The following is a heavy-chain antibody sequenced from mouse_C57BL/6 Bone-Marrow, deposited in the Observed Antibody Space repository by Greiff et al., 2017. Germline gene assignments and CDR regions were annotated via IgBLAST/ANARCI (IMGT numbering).Heavy chain of an antibody. D-gene: IGHD1-2*01. CDR2: INPRSGNT. CDR3: ARRTTAYFDY. Sequence: VQLQQSGAELARPGASVKLSCKASGYTFTSYGISWVKQRTGQGLEWIGEINPRSGNTYYNEKFKGKATLTADKSSSTAYMELRILTSEDSAVYFCARRTTAYFDYWGQGTTLTVSS. CDR1: GYTFTSYG. V-gene: IGHV1-81*01. J-gene: IGHJ2*01.